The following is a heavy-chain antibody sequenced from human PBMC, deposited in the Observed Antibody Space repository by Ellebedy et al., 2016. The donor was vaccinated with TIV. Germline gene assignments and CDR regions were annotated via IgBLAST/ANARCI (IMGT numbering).Heavy chain of an antibody. V-gene: IGHV3-21*01. CDR1: GFTFSSYS. J-gene: IGHJ4*02. Sequence: GGSLRLSXAASGFTFSSYSMNWVRQAPGKGLGWVSSISSSSSYIYYADSVKGRFTISRDNAKNSLYLQMNSLRAEDTAVYYCARAPRYYYDSSGHGYWGQGTLVTVSS. CDR3: ARAPRYYYDSSGHGY. CDR2: ISSSSSYI. D-gene: IGHD3-22*01.